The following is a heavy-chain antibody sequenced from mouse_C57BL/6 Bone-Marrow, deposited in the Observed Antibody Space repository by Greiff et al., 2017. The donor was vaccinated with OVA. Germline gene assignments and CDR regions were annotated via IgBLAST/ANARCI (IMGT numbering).Heavy chain of an antibody. J-gene: IGHJ1*03. CDR1: GFNIKNSY. V-gene: IGHV14-3*01. D-gene: IGHD1-1*01. CDR3: AREGGYYGSSYGYFDV. Sequence: VHVKQSVAELVRPGASVKLSCTASGFNIKNSYMHWVKQRPEQGLEWIGRIDPANGNTKYAPKFQGKATITADTSSNTAYLQLSSLTSEDTAIYYCAREGGYYGSSYGYFDVWGTGTTVTVSS. CDR2: IDPANGNT.